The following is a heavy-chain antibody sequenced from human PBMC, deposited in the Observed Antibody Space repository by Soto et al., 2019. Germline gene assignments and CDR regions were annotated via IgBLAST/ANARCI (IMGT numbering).Heavy chain of an antibody. J-gene: IGHJ6*03. CDR3: ARTGHYYYCVDV. Sequence: GGSLRLSCAASGFTVSSNYMSWVRQAPGKGLEWVSVIYSGGSTYYADSVKGRFTISRDNSKNTLYLQMNSLRAEDTAVYYCARTGHYYYCVDVWGKGPTVTVSS. CDR1: GFTVSSNY. V-gene: IGHV3-66*01. CDR2: IYSGGST.